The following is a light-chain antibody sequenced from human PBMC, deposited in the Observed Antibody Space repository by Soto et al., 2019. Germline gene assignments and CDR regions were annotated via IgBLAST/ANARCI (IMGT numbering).Light chain of an antibody. CDR3: LQDFSYPRT. CDR2: GAS. J-gene: IGKJ1*01. Sequence: AVQLTQSPSSLSASVGDRVTITCWASQGIRTDLGWYQQSPGKAPKVLIVGASTLQSGVPSRFSGSGSGTDFTLTISSLQPEDSATYYCLQDFSYPRTFGQGTKVDIK. V-gene: IGKV1-6*01. CDR1: QGIRTD.